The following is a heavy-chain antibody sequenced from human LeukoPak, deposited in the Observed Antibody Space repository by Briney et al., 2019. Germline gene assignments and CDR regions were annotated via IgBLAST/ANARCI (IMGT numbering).Heavy chain of an antibody. Sequence: SETLSLTCAVSFVSINSGSYYWGWIRQPPGKGLEWIGSIYHSGSTYYNPSLKSRVTISVDTSKNQFSLKLNSVTAADTAVYYCARLPSIAAADKKRSMDVWGQGTTATVSS. D-gene: IGHD6-13*01. V-gene: IGHV4-39*01. CDR2: IYHSGST. CDR3: ARLPSIAAADKKRSMDV. J-gene: IGHJ6*02. CDR1: FVSINSGSYY.